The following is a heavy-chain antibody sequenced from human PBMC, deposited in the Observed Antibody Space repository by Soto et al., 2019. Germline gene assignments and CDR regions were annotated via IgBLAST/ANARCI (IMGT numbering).Heavy chain of an antibody. D-gene: IGHD1-1*01. Sequence: ASVKVSCKASGYTFTSYGMSWVRRAPGQGLEWMGWISAYNGNTNYAQKLQGRVTMTTDTSTSTAYMELRSLRSDDTAVYYCAGPRVRGQYGMDVWGQGTTVTVSS. J-gene: IGHJ6*02. CDR3: AGPRVRGQYGMDV. V-gene: IGHV1-18*04. CDR2: ISAYNGNT. CDR1: GYTFTSYG.